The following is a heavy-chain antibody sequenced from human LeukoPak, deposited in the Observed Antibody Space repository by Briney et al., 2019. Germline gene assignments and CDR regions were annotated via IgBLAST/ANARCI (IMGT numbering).Heavy chain of an antibody. CDR2: ISSSSSTI. J-gene: IGHJ6*02. CDR1: GGCFSSYS. Sequence: QAGESLRLSCAASGGCFSSYSMNWVRQAPGKGLEWVSYISSSSSTIYYADSVKGRFTISRDNAKNSLYLQLNSLRDEDTAVYSCASRHYYYYGMDVWGQGTTVTVSS. V-gene: IGHV3-48*02. CDR3: ASRHYYYYGMDV.